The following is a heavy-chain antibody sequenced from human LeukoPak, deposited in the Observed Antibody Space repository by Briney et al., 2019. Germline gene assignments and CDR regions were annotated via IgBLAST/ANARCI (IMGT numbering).Heavy chain of an antibody. J-gene: IGHJ6*03. D-gene: IGHD6-13*01. CDR3: AREGMGLAAAGKSYYYYMDV. V-gene: IGHV4-31*03. Sequence: SQTLSLTCTVSGGSISSGGYYWSWIRQHPGKGLEWIGYIYYSGSTYYNPSLKSRVTISVDTSKNQFSLKLSSVTAADTAVYYCAREGMGLAAAGKSYYYYMDVWGKGTTVTVSS. CDR1: GGSISSGGYY. CDR2: IYYSGST.